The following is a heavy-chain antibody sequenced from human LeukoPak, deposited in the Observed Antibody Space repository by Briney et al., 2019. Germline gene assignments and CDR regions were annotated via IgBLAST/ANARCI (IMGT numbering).Heavy chain of an antibody. Sequence: SETLSLTCSVSGGSISSYYWSWLRQPAGKGLEWIGRIHTRGGTEYNPSLKNQVTMSIDTSKNQFSLKLISVTAADTAVYFCARDDNSGYSDDAFDIWGQGTLVTVSS. D-gene: IGHD5-12*01. CDR1: GGSISSYY. V-gene: IGHV4-4*07. J-gene: IGHJ3*02. CDR2: IHTRGGT. CDR3: ARDDNSGYSDDAFDI.